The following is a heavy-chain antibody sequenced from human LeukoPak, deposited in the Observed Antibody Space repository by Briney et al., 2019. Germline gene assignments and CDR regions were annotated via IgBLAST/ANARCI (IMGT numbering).Heavy chain of an antibody. Sequence: GGSLRLSCAASGFTFSSHAMSWVRQAPGKGLECVSAISANGGSTNYADSVRGRFTISRDNSKNTLYLQMNSLRAEDTAVYYCARLQGYYDILSGYYFVDYWGQGTLVTASS. CDR3: ARLQGYYDILSGYYFVDY. D-gene: IGHD3-9*01. J-gene: IGHJ4*02. CDR2: ISANGGST. V-gene: IGHV3-23*01. CDR1: GFTFSSHA.